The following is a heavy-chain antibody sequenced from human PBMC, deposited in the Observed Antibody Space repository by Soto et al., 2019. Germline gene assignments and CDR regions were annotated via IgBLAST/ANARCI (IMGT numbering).Heavy chain of an antibody. CDR3: ARPVGVPAAMGSSWFDP. V-gene: IGHV4-34*01. CDR2: INHSGST. CDR1: GGSFSGYY. Sequence: QVQLQQWGAGLLKPSETLSLTCAVYGGSFSGYYWSWIRQPPGKGLEWIGEINHSGSTNYNPSLKSRVTISVEPSKNQFSLKLSSVTPADTAEYYCARPVGVPAAMGSSWFDPWGQGTLVTFSS. D-gene: IGHD2-2*01. J-gene: IGHJ5*02.